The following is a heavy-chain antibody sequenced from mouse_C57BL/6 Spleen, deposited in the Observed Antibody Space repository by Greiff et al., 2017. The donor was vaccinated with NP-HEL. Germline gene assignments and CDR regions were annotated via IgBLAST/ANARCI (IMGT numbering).Heavy chain of an antibody. J-gene: IGHJ4*01. CDR2: ISNGGGST. V-gene: IGHV5-12*01. CDR3: ARLGYGSSYYYYAMDY. CDR1: GFTFSDYY. Sequence: EVQLQQSGGGLVQPGGSLKLSCAASGFTFSDYYMYWVRQTPEKRLEWVAYISNGGGSTYYPDTVKGRFTISRDNAKNTLYLQMSRLKSEDTAMYYCARLGYGSSYYYYAMDYWGQGTSVTVSS. D-gene: IGHD1-1*01.